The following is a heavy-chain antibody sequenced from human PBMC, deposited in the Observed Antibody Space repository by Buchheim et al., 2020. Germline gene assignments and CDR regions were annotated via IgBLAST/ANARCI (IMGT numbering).Heavy chain of an antibody. CDR1: GGSISSGGYY. J-gene: IGHJ4*02. Sequence: QVQLQESGPGLVKPSQTLSLTCTVSGGSISSGGYYWSWIRQHPGKGLEWSGYIYYSGSTYYNPSLKSLVTISVDRSKHQVFLKLSSVTAADTAVYYCAREGRARGYFDYWGQGTL. CDR2: IYYSGST. CDR3: AREGRARGYFDY. V-gene: IGHV4-31*01. D-gene: IGHD3-10*01.